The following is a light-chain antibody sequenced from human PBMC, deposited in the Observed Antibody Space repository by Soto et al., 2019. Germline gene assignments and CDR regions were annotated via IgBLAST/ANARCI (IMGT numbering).Light chain of an antibody. J-gene: IGKJ2*01. CDR2: GAS. V-gene: IGKV3-15*01. CDR1: QSVRSD. CDR3: HQYDDGPYT. Sequence: EIVLTQSPGTLSLSPGERATLSCRASQSVRSDYLAWYQQIPGQTPRLLIYGASTRATGIPVRLSGSGSGTEFTLTISSLQSEDFAVYYCHQYDDGPYTFGQGTKV.